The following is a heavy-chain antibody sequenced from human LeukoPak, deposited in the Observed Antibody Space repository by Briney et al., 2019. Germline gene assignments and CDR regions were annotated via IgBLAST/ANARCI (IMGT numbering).Heavy chain of an antibody. CDR3: AKQYCTNGVCYNPNWFDP. J-gene: IGHJ5*02. CDR1: GFTFSSYA. V-gene: IGHV3-23*01. CDR2: ISGSGGST. D-gene: IGHD2-8*01. Sequence: GGSLRLSCTGFGFTFSSYAVSWVRQAPGKGLEWVSAISGSGGSTYYADSVKGRFTISRDNSKNTLYLQMNSLRAEDTAVYYCAKQYCTNGVCYNPNWFDPWGQGTLVTVSS.